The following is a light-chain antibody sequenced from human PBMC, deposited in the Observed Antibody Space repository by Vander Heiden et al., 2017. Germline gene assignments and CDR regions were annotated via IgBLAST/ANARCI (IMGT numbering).Light chain of an antibody. J-gene: IGKJ1*01. CDR3: QLYNTFFPT. Sequence: IQLTQSPSTLSASIGDRVTITCRASQSVSSSLAWYQQKPGKAPKLLIYETSTLESGVPSRFSGSGSGTEFTLTITSLQPDDFATYYCQLYNTFFPTFGPGTKVDNK. V-gene: IGKV1-5*03. CDR1: QSVSSS. CDR2: ETS.